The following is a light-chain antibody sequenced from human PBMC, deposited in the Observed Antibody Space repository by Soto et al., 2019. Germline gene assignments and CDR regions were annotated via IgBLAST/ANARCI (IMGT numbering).Light chain of an antibody. V-gene: IGKV1-39*01. CDR1: QCISSY. CDR2: AAS. CDR3: QQSYCTPLA. J-gene: IGKJ4*02. Sequence: DIQMTQSPSSLSASVGDRITITCRASQCISSYLNWYQQKPGKAPKLLIYAASSLHSAVTSRFSGIGAGSAFTLTISRLHPEDFATFYSQQSYCTPLAFGSGTKVESK.